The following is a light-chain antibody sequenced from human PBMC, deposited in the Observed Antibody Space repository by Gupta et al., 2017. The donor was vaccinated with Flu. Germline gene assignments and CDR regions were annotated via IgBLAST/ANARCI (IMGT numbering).Light chain of an antibody. CDR2: DVS. CDR3: SSYAGSKNLL. CDR1: SSNVGGYNY. V-gene: IGLV2-8*01. J-gene: IGLJ2*01. Sequence: QPALTQPPSASGSPGQSVTISCTGTSSNVGGYNYVSWYQQHPGKAPKLMRYDVSKRPSGVPDRCSGSKSGNTASLTVSGLQAEDESYYYCSSYAGSKNLLFGGGTKLTVL.